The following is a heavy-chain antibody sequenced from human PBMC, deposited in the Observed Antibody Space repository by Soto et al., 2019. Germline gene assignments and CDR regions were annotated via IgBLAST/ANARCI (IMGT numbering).Heavy chain of an antibody. D-gene: IGHD6-13*01. Sequence: EVQLLESGGGLVQPRGSLRLSCAASGFTFSNYAVTWVRQAPGKGLEWVSTISGSGGSTYYADSVKGRFTISRDNSKNTVYLQMNSLRAEDTAVYYCAKDQGSSWYEIDYWGQGTLVTVSS. J-gene: IGHJ4*02. CDR3: AKDQGSSWYEIDY. CDR1: GFTFSNYA. CDR2: ISGSGGST. V-gene: IGHV3-23*01.